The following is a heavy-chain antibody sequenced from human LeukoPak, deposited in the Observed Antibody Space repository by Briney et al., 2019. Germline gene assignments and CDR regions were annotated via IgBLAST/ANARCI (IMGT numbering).Heavy chain of an antibody. CDR2: TYYRPKWYN. Sequence: SQTLSLTCAISGGSVSSNSAAWNWIRQPRSRGLEWLERTYYRPKWYNDYAVSVKSRITINPDTSKNQFSLQLNSVTPEDTAVYYCARAPRGVPNWFDPWGQGTLVTVSS. V-gene: IGHV6-1*01. CDR3: ARAPRGVPNWFDP. J-gene: IGHJ5*02. D-gene: IGHD3-10*01. CDR1: GGSVSSNSAA.